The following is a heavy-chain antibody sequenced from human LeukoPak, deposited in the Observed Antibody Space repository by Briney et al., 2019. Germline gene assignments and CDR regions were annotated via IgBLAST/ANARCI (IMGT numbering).Heavy chain of an antibody. CDR2: ISASGGGT. J-gene: IGHJ2*01. CDR1: GFTFSSDG. Sequence: GGSLRLSCVASGFTFSSDGMSWVRQAPGKGLEWVSSISASGGGTVYADSVKGRVTISRDNSKNTLYLQMHSLRAEDTAVYSCAKNLLGSEAFSWYFDLWGRGTQVTVFS. CDR3: AKNLLGSEAFSWYFDL. V-gene: IGHV3-23*01. D-gene: IGHD1-26*01.